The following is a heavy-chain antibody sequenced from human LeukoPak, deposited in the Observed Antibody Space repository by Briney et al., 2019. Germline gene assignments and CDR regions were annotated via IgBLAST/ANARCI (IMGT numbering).Heavy chain of an antibody. Sequence: GGSLRLSCAASGFTVSSNYMNWVRQAPGKGLEWVSVVYSGGPTYYADSVKDRFIISRDNSKNTLYLQMNSLRAEDTAVYFCARSVRPNSGSYHTTPYFDYWGQGTLVTVSS. J-gene: IGHJ4*02. CDR1: GFTVSSNY. CDR3: ARSVRPNSGSYHTTPYFDY. D-gene: IGHD1-26*01. CDR2: VYSGGPT. V-gene: IGHV3-66*01.